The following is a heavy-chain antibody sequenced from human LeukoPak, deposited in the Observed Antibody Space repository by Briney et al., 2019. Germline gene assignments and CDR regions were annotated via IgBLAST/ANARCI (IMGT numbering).Heavy chain of an antibody. CDR2: INAGNGNT. V-gene: IGHV1-3*01. D-gene: IGHD6-19*01. CDR1: GYTFTSYA. J-gene: IGHJ4*02. CDR3: ARGEYSSGWYVDY. Sequence: ASVKVSCKASGYTFTSYAMHWVRQAPGQRLEWMGWINAGNGNTKYSQKLQGRVTMTTDTSTSTAYMELRSLRSDDTAVYYCARGEYSSGWYVDYWGQGTLVTVSS.